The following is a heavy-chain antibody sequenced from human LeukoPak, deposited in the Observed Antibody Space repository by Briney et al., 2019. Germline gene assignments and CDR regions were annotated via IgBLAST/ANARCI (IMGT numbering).Heavy chain of an antibody. CDR2: INHSGST. CDR1: GGSFSAYY. J-gene: IGHJ6*03. CDR3: ARQSVGFFISSGYYFTPPPYYYMDV. D-gene: IGHD3-22*01. Sequence: SETLSLTCAVYGGSFSAYYWSWIRQPPGKGLEWIGVINHSGSTNYNPSLKSRVTISVDTSKNQFSLKMNSVTAADTSVYYCARQSVGFFISSGYYFTPPPYYYMDVWGKGTTVTVSS. V-gene: IGHV4-34*01.